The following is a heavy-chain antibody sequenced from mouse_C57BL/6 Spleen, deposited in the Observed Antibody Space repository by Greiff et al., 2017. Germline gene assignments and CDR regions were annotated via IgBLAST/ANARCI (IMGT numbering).Heavy chain of an antibody. V-gene: IGHV1-69*01. Sequence: VQLQQPGAELVMPGASVKLSCKASGYTFTSYWMHWVKQRPGQGLEWIGEIDPSDSYTNYNQKFKGKSTLTVDKSSSTAYMQLSSLTFEDSAVYYCARLYGRRAWFAYWGQGTLVTVSA. CDR3: ARLYGRRAWFAY. CDR1: GYTFTSYW. D-gene: IGHD1-1*01. CDR2: IDPSDSYT. J-gene: IGHJ3*01.